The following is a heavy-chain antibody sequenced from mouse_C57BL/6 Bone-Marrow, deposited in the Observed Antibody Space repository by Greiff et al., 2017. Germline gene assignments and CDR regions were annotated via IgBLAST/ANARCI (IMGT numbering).Heavy chain of an antibody. CDR2: IDPSDSYT. CDR3: AREGVTTSCWYFDV. CDR1: GYTFTSYW. V-gene: IGHV1-69*01. D-gene: IGHD2-2*01. J-gene: IGHJ1*03. Sequence: VQLQQPGAELVMPGASVKLSCKASGYTFTSYWMHWVKQRPGQGLEWIGEIDPSDSYTNYNQKFKGKSTLTVDKSSSTAYMQLSSLTSEDSAVYYCAREGVTTSCWYFDVWGTGTTVTVSS.